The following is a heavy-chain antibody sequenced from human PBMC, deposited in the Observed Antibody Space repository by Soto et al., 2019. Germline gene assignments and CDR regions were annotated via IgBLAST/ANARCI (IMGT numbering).Heavy chain of an antibody. CDR1: GDSIISSKW. CDR3: ARGETQQQRDY. V-gene: IGHV4-4*02. CDR2: IHHSGST. D-gene: IGHD6-13*01. J-gene: IGHJ4*02. Sequence: QVQLQESGPGLVKPSGTLSLSCAVSGDSIISSKWWGWVRQPPGKGLEWIGEIHHSGSTKYNPSLRSRVIISVDKSKNQFSVQVTSLTEADTAVYYCARGETQQQRDYWGQGTLVSVSS.